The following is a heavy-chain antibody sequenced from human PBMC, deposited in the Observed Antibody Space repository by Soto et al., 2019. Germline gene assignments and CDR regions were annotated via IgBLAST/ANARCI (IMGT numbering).Heavy chain of an antibody. Sequence: QVQLVQSGAEEKKPGASVKVSCKASGYTFTNNVMHWVRQAPGQRLEWMGWISADNGITKYSQKFQGRVTITRDTSANTAYMELSSLRSEDTAVYYCARGEKGTISDYWGQGTLVTVSS. D-gene: IGHD1-1*01. CDR3: ARGEKGTISDY. J-gene: IGHJ4*02. CDR1: GYTFTNNV. CDR2: ISADNGIT. V-gene: IGHV1-3*05.